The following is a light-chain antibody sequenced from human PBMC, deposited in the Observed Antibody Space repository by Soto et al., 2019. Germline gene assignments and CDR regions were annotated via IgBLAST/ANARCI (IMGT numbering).Light chain of an antibody. J-gene: IGLJ1*01. CDR1: SNDVGGYNY. CDR3: SSYTITNTYV. CDR2: EVS. V-gene: IGLV2-14*01. Sequence: QSALTQPASVSGSPGQSITISCTGTSNDVGGYNYVSWCQQHPGKAPKLMIYEVSNRPSGVSNRFSGSKSGNTASLTISGLQAEDEADYYCSSYTITNTYVFGTGKKVNV.